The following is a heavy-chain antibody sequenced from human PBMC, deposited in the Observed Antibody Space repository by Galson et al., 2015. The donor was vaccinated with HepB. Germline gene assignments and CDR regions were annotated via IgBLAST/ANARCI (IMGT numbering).Heavy chain of an antibody. CDR3: AVGLAFDI. CDR1: GFTFSSYG. V-gene: IGHV3-30*03. Sequence: SLRLSCAASGFTFSSYGMHWVRQAPGKGLEWVAAISYDGSNKYYADSVKGRFTISRDNSKNTLYLQMNSLRAEDTAVYYCAVGLAFDIWGQGTMVTVSS. CDR2: ISYDGSNK. J-gene: IGHJ3*02. D-gene: IGHD3-10*01.